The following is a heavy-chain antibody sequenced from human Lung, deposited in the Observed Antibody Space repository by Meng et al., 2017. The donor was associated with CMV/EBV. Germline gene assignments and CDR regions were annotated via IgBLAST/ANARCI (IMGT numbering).Heavy chain of an antibody. CDR3: AKDTGGYSYGYNAFDI. D-gene: IGHD5-18*01. Sequence: SXRLXXAASGFTFDDYAMHWVRQAPGKGLEWVSGISWNSGSIGYADSVKGRFTISRDNAKNSLYLQMNSLRAEDTALYYCAKDTGGYSYGYNAFDIWGQGTXVTVSS. CDR1: GFTFDDYA. V-gene: IGHV3-9*01. CDR2: ISWNSGSI. J-gene: IGHJ3*02.